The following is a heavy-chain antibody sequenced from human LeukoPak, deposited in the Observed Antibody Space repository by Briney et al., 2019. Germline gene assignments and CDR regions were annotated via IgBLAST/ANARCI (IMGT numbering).Heavy chain of an antibody. D-gene: IGHD1-20*01. CDR1: GGSISSGGYY. CDR3: ARDLSNWREEPAFDI. J-gene: IGHJ3*02. V-gene: IGHV4-61*02. CDR2: IYTSGST. Sequence: PSQTLSLTCTVSGGSISSGGYYWSWIRQPAGKGLEWIGRIYTSGSTNYNPSLKSRVTISVDMSKNQFSLKLRSVTAADTAVYYCARDLSNWREEPAFDIWGQGTMVTVSS.